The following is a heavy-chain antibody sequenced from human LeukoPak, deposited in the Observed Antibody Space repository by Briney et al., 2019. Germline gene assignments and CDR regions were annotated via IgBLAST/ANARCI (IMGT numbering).Heavy chain of an antibody. CDR3: ARDPGLRYFGWTMSGYFDY. V-gene: IGHV3-7*03. Sequence: GGSLRLSCAASGFTFSSYWMSWVRQAPGKGLEWVANIKQDGSEKYYVDSVKGRFTISRDNAKNSLYLQMNSLRAEDTAVYYCARDPGLRYFGWTMSGYFDYWGQGTLVTVSS. D-gene: IGHD3-9*01. CDR2: IKQDGSEK. CDR1: GFTFSSYW. J-gene: IGHJ4*02.